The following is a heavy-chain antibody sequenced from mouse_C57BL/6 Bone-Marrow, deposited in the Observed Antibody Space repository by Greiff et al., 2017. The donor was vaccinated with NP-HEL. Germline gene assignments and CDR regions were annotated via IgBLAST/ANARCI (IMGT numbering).Heavy chain of an antibody. CDR1: GFNITDDY. J-gene: IGHJ1*03. Sequence: EVQLQQSGAELVRPGASVKLSCTASGFNITDDYMHWVKQRPEQGLEWIGWIDPENGDTEYASKFQGKATITAATSSNTAYLQLSSLTSEDTAVYYCTTLIYYGYDVPYWYFDVWGTGTTVTVSS. D-gene: IGHD2-2*01. CDR2: IDPENGDT. V-gene: IGHV14-4*01. CDR3: TTLIYYGYDVPYWYFDV.